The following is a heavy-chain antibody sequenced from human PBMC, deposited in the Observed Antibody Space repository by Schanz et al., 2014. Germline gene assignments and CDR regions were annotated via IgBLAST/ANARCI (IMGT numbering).Heavy chain of an antibody. CDR3: ARRHHMRSGPYYYYDMDV. CDR1: GGFISSINW. CDR2: INNSGST. J-gene: IGHJ6*03. V-gene: IGHV4-4*02. D-gene: IGHD1-26*01. Sequence: QVQLQESGPGLVKPSGTLSLTCAVSGGFISSINWWSWVRQSPGTALEWIGEINNSGSTNYNPSLKSRVTRSLDKSKNQSTLTLNAVTAGDTAVDYGARRHHMRSGPYYYYDMDVWGKGTTVTVSS.